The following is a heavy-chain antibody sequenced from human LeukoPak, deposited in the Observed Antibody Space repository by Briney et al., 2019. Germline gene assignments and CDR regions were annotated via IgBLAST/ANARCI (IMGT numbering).Heavy chain of an antibody. CDR3: ARDHSSSGQLFDY. D-gene: IGHD6-13*01. Sequence: ASVKVSCKASGYTFTSYYLYWVRQAPGQGLEWMGWINPNSGDTNYAQKLQGRLTMTTDTSTNTAYMELRSLRSDDTAVYYCARDHSSSGQLFDYWGQGTPVTVSS. CDR1: GYTFTSYY. CDR2: INPNSGDT. V-gene: IGHV1-18*01. J-gene: IGHJ4*02.